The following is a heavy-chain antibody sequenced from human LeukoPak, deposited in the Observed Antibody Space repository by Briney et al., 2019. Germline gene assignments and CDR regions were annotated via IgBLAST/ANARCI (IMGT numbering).Heavy chain of an antibody. D-gene: IGHD5-18*01. CDR3: ARAAGDTYGYRYYFDS. Sequence: GASVTVSFKASGYTFTIYYIHWVRQAPGQGLEWMGLINPNGDSTDYAQKFQGRVTMTRDTSTSTVYMELSSLRSEDAAVYYCARAAGDTYGYRYYFDSWGQGTLVTVSS. CDR2: INPNGDST. V-gene: IGHV1-46*01. CDR1: GYTFTIYY. J-gene: IGHJ4*02.